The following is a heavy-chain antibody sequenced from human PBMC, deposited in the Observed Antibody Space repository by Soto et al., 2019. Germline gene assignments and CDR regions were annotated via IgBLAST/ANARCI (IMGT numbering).Heavy chain of an antibody. Sequence: ASVKVSCKASGYTFTSYDINWVRQATGQGLEWMGWMNPNSGNTGYAQKFQGRVTMTRNTSISTAYMELSSLRSEDTAVYYCASFSAGPAYYYYMDVWGKGTTVTVSS. CDR1: GYTFTSYD. CDR3: ASFSAGPAYYYYMDV. V-gene: IGHV1-8*01. D-gene: IGHD6-19*01. CDR2: MNPNSGNT. J-gene: IGHJ6*03.